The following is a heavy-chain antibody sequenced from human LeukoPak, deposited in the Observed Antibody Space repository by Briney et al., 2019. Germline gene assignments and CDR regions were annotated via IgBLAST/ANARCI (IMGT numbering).Heavy chain of an antibody. V-gene: IGHV3-7*01. D-gene: IGHD3-3*01. CDR3: ARDRRITIFGVVVE. Sequence: PGGSLRLSCAASGLTLSPHWMSWVRQAPGKGLEWLASIKQDGSEKYYVDSVRGRFTISRDNAKKSLYLQMNRLRDEDTAVYYCARDRRITIFGVVVEWGQGTLVTVSS. J-gene: IGHJ4*02. CDR1: GLTLSPHW. CDR2: IKQDGSEK.